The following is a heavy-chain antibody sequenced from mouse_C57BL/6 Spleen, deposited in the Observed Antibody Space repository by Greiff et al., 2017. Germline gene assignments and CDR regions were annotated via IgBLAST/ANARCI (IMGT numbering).Heavy chain of an antibody. CDR1: GYSITSGYY. CDR3: ARGALYDGYSYAMDY. J-gene: IGHJ4*01. CDR2: ISYDGSN. V-gene: IGHV3-6*01. Sequence: ESGPGLVKPSQSLSLTCSVTGYSITSGYYWNWIRQFPGNKLEWMGYISYDGSNNYNPSLKNRISITRDTSKNQFFLKLNSVTTEDTATYYCARGALYDGYSYAMDYWGQGTSVTVSS. D-gene: IGHD2-3*01.